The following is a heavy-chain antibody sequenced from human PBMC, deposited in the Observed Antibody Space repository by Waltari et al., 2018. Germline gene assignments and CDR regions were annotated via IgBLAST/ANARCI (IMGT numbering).Heavy chain of an antibody. CDR3: AREPTSKAAAGHDAFDI. V-gene: IGHV4-39*02. CDR1: GGSISSSSYY. Sequence: QLQLQESGPGLVKPSETLSLTCTVSGGSISSSSYYWGWIRQPPGKGLEWIGSIYYSGSTYYNPSLKSRVTISVDTSKNQFSLKLSSVTAADTAVYYCAREPTSKAAAGHDAFDIWGQGTMVTVSS. J-gene: IGHJ3*02. D-gene: IGHD6-13*01. CDR2: IYYSGST.